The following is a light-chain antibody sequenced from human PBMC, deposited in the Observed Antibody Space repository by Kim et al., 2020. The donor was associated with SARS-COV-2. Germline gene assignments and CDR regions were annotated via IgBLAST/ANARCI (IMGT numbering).Light chain of an antibody. J-gene: IGLJ2*01. CDR2: QDS. Sequence: SYELTQPLSVSVSPGQPASITCSGDKLGDKYPCWYQQKPGQSPVLVIYQDSKRPSGIPERFSGSNSGNTATLTISGTQAMDEADYYCQAWDSSSVVFGGGTQLTVL. CDR3: QAWDSSSVV. V-gene: IGLV3-1*01. CDR1: KLGDKY.